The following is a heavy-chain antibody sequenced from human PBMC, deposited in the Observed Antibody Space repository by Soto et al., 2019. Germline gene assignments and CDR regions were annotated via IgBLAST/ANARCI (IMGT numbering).Heavy chain of an antibody. D-gene: IGHD3-9*01. CDR3: AGYKTGYSY. CDR2: IGTAGDT. CDR1: GFTFSNYD. Sequence: EVQLVESGGDLVLPGGSLRLSCADSGFTFSNYDMHWVRQATGKGPEWVSSIGTAGDTYYSGSVKGRFTISREDAKNSLNLKMKRLSAGETALYYCAGYKTGYSYWGQGTLATVSS. V-gene: IGHV3-13*04. J-gene: IGHJ4*02.